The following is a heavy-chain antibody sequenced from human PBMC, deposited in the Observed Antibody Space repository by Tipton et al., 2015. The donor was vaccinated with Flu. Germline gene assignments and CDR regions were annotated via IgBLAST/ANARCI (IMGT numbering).Heavy chain of an antibody. V-gene: IGHV3-48*03. CDR1: GFTFSSYE. D-gene: IGHD2-21*02. CDR3: AREAEVYGDTSLSLI. Sequence: GSLRLSCVGTGFTFSSYEMNWVRQVPGKGLEWVAHITSSSSSTYYADSVKGRFTVSRDNAKNSLYLQMDSLRVDDSGVYYCAREAEVYGDTSLSLIWGQGTLVTVSS. CDR2: ITSSSSST. J-gene: IGHJ4*02.